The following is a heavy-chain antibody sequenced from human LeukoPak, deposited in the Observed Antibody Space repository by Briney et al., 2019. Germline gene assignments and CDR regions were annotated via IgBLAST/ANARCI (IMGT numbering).Heavy chain of an antibody. CDR2: ISISGNTI. V-gene: IGHV3-11*01. Sequence: GGSLRLSCAASGFTFTDYYMSWIRQAPGKGLEWVSYISISGNTIYYADSVKGRFTISRDNAKNSLYLQMNSLRAEDTAIYYCARDVKDCNGGSCYTRHSMDVWGQGTTVTVSS. CDR1: GFTFTDYY. D-gene: IGHD2-15*01. J-gene: IGHJ6*02. CDR3: ARDVKDCNGGSCYTRHSMDV.